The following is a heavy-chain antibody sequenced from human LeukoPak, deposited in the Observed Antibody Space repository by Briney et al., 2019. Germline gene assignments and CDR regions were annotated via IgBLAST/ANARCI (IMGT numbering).Heavy chain of an antibody. V-gene: IGHV1-69*13. CDR1: GGTFSSYA. CDR2: IIPIFGTA. CDR3: ARGGDIVVVPAVQTWSWFDP. Sequence: GASVKVSCKASGGTFSSYAISWVRQAPGQGLEWMGGIIPIFGTANYAQKFQGRVTITADESTSTAYMELSSLRSEDTAVYYCARGGDIVVVPAVQTWSWFDPWGQGTLVTVSS. J-gene: IGHJ5*02. D-gene: IGHD2-2*01.